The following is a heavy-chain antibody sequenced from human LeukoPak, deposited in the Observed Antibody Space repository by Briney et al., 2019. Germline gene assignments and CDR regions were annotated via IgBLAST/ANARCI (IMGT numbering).Heavy chain of an antibody. V-gene: IGHV3-13*01. CDR2: VSAGHHA. CDR1: GFTLGVHD. D-gene: IGHD5-18*01. J-gene: IGHJ4*02. Sequence: GGSLRLSCTASGFTLGVHDMHWVPDTTGDGLEWGAAVSAGHHAFYAGSVKGRFTVSREDAKNSLYLQMNSLRAGDTAVYYCVREARGYHYTYFDYWGQGSLVTASS. CDR3: VREARGYHYTYFDY.